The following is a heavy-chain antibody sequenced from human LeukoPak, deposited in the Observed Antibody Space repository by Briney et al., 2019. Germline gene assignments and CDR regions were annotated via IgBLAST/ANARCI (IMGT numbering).Heavy chain of an antibody. CDR2: INPNSGNT. Sequence: GASVKVSCKASGGTFSSYAISWVRQATGPGLEWMGWINPNSGNTGYAQKFQGRVTITRNTSISTAYMELSSLRSEDTAVYYCARGIIASYYYCYMDVWGKGTTVTVSS. J-gene: IGHJ6*03. D-gene: IGHD6-13*01. CDR3: ARGIIASYYYCYMDV. CDR1: GGTFSSYA. V-gene: IGHV1-8*03.